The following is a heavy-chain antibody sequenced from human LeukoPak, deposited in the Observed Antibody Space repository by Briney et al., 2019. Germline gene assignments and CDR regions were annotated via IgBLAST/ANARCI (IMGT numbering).Heavy chain of an antibody. Sequence: GRSLRLSSAASGFTFSSYAMHWVRQAPGKGLEWVAVISYDGSNKYYADSVKGRFTISRDNSKNTLYLQMNSLRAEDTAVYYCASNYVHYYYYYGMDVWGQGTTVTVSS. CDR3: ASNYVHYYYYYGMDV. CDR1: GFTFSSYA. D-gene: IGHD4-11*01. V-gene: IGHV3-30-3*01. CDR2: ISYDGSNK. J-gene: IGHJ6*02.